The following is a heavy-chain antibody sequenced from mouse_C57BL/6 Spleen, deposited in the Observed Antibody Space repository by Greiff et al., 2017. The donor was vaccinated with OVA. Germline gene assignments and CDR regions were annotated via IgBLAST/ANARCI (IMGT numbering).Heavy chain of an antibody. CDR1: GYTFTDYN. CDR3: ARSGKIAGGYFDY. CDR2: INPNNGGT. J-gene: IGHJ2*01. D-gene: IGHD3-2*02. V-gene: IGHV1-22*01. Sequence: LQQSGPELVKPGASVKMSCKASGYTFTDYNMHWVKQSHGKSLEWIGYINPNNGGTSYTQKFKGKATLTVNKSSSTAYMELRSLTSEDSAVYYCARSGKIAGGYFDYWGQGTTLTVSS.